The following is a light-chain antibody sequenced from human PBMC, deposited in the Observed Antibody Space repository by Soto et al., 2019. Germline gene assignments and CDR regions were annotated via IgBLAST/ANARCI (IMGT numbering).Light chain of an antibody. J-gene: IGKJ5*01. V-gene: IGKV1-39*01. CDR3: QQSYRTTIT. Sequence: IHLTRCPSSLSASVVYIVTLTCRAIQSIRSYLNGYQQKPGKAPKLLIYAASSLQSGGPSKCSGSGSGTDFTLTISSLQPEDFATYYCQQSYRTTITFGQGTRLEIK. CDR2: AAS. CDR1: QSIRSY.